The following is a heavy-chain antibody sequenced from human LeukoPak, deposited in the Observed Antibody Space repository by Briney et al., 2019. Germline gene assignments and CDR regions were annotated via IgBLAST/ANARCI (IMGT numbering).Heavy chain of an antibody. D-gene: IGHD3-10*01. Sequence: GGSLRLSCAASGFTFSSYAMSWVRQAPGKGLEWVSAISGSGGSTYYADSVKDRFTISRDNSKNTLYLQMNSLRAEDTAVYYCAKDLYYGSGSYYKVDRDYWGQGTLVTVSS. CDR3: AKDLYYGSGSYYKVDRDY. CDR2: ISGSGGST. CDR1: GFTFSSYA. J-gene: IGHJ4*02. V-gene: IGHV3-23*01.